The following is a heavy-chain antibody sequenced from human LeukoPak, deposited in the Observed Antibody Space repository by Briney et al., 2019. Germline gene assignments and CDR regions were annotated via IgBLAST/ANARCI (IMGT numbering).Heavy chain of an antibody. D-gene: IGHD4-17*01. J-gene: IGHJ4*02. Sequence: PSETLSLTCTVSGGSISSSSYYWGWIRQPPGKGLEWIGSIYYSGSTYYNPSLKSRVTISVDTSKNQFSLKLSSVTAADTAVYYCARGGGSTVTIPYWGQGTLVTVSS. CDR1: GGSISSSSYY. CDR3: ARGGGSTVTIPY. V-gene: IGHV4-39*07. CDR2: IYYSGST.